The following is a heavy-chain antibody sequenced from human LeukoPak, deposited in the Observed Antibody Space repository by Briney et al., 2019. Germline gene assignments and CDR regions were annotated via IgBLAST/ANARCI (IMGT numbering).Heavy chain of an antibody. CDR1: GFTFDDYA. D-gene: IGHD3-10*01. CDR2: ISWNSGSI. J-gene: IGHJ4*02. Sequence: PGGSLRLSCAASGFTFDDYAMHWVRQAPGKGLEWVSGISWNSGSIGYADSVKGRFTISRDNAKNSLYLQMNSLRAEDTALYYCVRDGGRLNFGNGASFDYWGQGTLVTVSS. V-gene: IGHV3-9*01. CDR3: VRDGGRLNFGNGASFDY.